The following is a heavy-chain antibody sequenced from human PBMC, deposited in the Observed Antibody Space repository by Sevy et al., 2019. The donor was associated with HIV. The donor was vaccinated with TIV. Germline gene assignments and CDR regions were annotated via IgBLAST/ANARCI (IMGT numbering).Heavy chain of an antibody. V-gene: IGHV3-7*01. CDR3: ARDGGSYCSGGSCYYYYGMDV. Sequence: GGSLRLSCAASGFTFSSYWMSWVRQAPGKGLEWVANIKQDGSEKYYVDSVKGRFTISRDNAKNSRYLQMNSLRAEDTAVYYCARDGGSYCSGGSCYYYYGMDVWGQGTTVTVSS. CDR1: GFTFSSYW. CDR2: IKQDGSEK. J-gene: IGHJ6*02. D-gene: IGHD2-15*01.